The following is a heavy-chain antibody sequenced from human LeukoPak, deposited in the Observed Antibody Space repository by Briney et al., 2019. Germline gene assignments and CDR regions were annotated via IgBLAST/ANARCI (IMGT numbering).Heavy chain of an antibody. V-gene: IGHV3-23*01. J-gene: IGHJ4*02. CDR2: ISSSGSGDNT. Sequence: GGSLRLSCAASGVTLSTYAMSWARQAPGKGLEWVSGISSSGSGDNTYYADSVKGRFTISRDNSKNTLYLQMNSLRAEDTAVYYCAKRRPKGSGSYFDYWGQGTLVTVSS. CDR3: AKRRPKGSGSYFDY. D-gene: IGHD1-26*01. CDR1: GVTLSTYA.